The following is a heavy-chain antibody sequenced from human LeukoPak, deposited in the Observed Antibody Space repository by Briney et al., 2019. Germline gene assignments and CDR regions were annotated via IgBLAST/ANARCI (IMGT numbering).Heavy chain of an antibody. Sequence: AGGFLRLSCAASGFTFNSYAMNWVRQAPGKGLEWVSGISGRGGTTYYADSVQGRFTIFRDNSKNTLYLQMNSLRADDTAIYYCVKDSYYYDSSGYYYVKDHWGQGTLVTVSS. J-gene: IGHJ4*02. V-gene: IGHV3-23*01. D-gene: IGHD3-22*01. CDR3: VKDSYYYDSSGYYYVKDH. CDR1: GFTFNSYA. CDR2: ISGRGGTT.